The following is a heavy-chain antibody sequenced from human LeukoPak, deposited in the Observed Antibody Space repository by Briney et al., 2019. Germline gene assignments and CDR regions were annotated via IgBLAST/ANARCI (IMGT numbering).Heavy chain of an antibody. CDR3: ASGDYVWGSYRSY. D-gene: IGHD3-16*02. CDR1: GGSFSGYY. V-gene: IGHV4-34*01. J-gene: IGHJ4*02. CDR2: INHSGST. Sequence: SETLSLTCAVYGGSFSGYYWSWIRQPPGKGLEWIGEINHSGSTNYNPSLKSRVTISVDTSKNQFSLKLSSVTAADTAVYYCASGDYVWGSYRSYWGQGTLSPSPQ.